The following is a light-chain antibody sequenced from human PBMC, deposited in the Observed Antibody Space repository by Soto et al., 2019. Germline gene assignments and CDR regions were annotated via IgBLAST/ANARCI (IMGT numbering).Light chain of an antibody. V-gene: IGLV2-23*01. J-gene: IGLJ2*01. CDR2: DGT. CDR3: WSYAGGAAVV. CDR1: SSNVGTYDL. Sequence: QSALTQPASVSASPGQTVTISCTGTSSNVGTYDLVYWYQQHPDKAPKLIIYDGTKRPSGISSRFSGSKSGNTASLTISGLQAEDDADYYCWSYAGGAAVVFGGGTKLTVL.